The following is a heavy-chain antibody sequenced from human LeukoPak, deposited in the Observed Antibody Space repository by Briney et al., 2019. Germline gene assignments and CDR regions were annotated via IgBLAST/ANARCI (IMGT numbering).Heavy chain of an antibody. CDR2: IKQDGSEK. CDR1: GFTFGDTW. D-gene: IGHD3/OR15-3a*01. CDR3: ATSYDMGWLIGY. Sequence: PGGSLRLSCAAFGFTFGDTWMNWVRQVPGQGLEWVANIKQDGSEKFYVASVKGRFTISRDNGKSSLYLQMNSLRAEDTALYYCATSYDMGWLIGYWGQGTLVTVSS. V-gene: IGHV3-7*03. J-gene: IGHJ4*02.